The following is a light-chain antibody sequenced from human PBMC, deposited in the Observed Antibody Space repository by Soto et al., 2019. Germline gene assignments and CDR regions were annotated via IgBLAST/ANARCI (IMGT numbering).Light chain of an antibody. J-gene: IGKJ2*03. CDR2: WAS. Sequence: DIVMTQSPDSLAVSLGDRATINCKSSQSVLENSDNKNYLAWYQQKSGQPPKLLIYWASTRDSGVPDRFSVIGSGVDFSRTITNLKAEDVAVYYFQQYYTTLSLGRVTKLEIK. CDR1: QSVLENSDNKNY. CDR3: QQYYTTLS. V-gene: IGKV4-1*01.